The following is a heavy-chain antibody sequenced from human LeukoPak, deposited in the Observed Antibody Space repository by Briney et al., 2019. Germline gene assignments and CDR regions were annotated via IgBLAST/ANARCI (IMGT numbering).Heavy chain of an antibody. CDR3: ARDQMGSDAFDI. Sequence: TGGSLRLSCVVSGFTLSNYEMNWVRQAPGKGLEWLSYISSGSRTLKYADSVKGRLTISRDNAKNSLYLQMTSLRAEDTALYYCARDQMGSDAFDIWGRGTMVTVSS. D-gene: IGHD2-8*01. CDR2: ISSGSRTL. J-gene: IGHJ3*02. CDR1: GFTLSNYE. V-gene: IGHV3-48*03.